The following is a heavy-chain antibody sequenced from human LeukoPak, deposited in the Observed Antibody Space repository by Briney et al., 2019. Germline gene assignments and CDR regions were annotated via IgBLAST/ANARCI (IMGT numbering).Heavy chain of an antibody. J-gene: IGHJ3*02. CDR3: AKYCSSTSCYYAFDI. V-gene: IGHV1-3*01. CDR1: GYTFTSYA. CDR2: INAGNGNT. Sequence: ASVKVSCKASGYTFTSYAMHWVRQAPGQRLEWMGWINAGNGNTKYSQKFQGRVTITRDTSASTAYMELSSPRSEDTAVYYCAKYCSSTSCYYAFDIWGQGTMVTVSS. D-gene: IGHD2-2*01.